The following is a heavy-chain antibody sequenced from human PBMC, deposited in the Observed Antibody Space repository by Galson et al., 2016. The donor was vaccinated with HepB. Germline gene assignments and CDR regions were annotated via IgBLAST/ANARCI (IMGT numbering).Heavy chain of an antibody. CDR2: IYHSGST. Sequence: EPLSLTCTVSGDSISPYYWGWIRKPPGKGLEWIGYIYHSGSTSYNPSLKSRVTISVDTSKNQFSLKLRSVTAADTAVYYCARNVDTALVPYDNWGQGTLVIVSS. D-gene: IGHD5-18*01. J-gene: IGHJ4*02. CDR3: ARNVDTALVPYDN. V-gene: IGHV4-59*12. CDR1: GDSISPYY.